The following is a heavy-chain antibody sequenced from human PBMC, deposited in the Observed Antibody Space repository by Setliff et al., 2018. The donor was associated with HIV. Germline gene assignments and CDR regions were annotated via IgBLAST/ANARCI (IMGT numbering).Heavy chain of an antibody. J-gene: IGHJ2*01. CDR3: ARGTVGATITYWYFDL. CDR1: GFTFSSYS. D-gene: IGHD1-26*01. Sequence: GGSLRLSCAASGFTFSSYSMNWVRQAPGKGLEWVSSISSSSSYIYYADSVKGRFTISRDNAKNSLYLQMNSLRAEDTAVYYCARGTVGATITYWYFDLWGRGTLVTVSS. V-gene: IGHV3-21*01. CDR2: ISSSSSYI.